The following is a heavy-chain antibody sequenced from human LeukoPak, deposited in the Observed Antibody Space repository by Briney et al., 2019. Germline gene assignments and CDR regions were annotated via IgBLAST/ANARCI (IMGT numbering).Heavy chain of an antibody. V-gene: IGHV3-30*04. CDR1: GFTFSSYA. CDR3: ARDGYDSSGYRMGADYYYGMDV. Sequence: GGSLRLSCAASGFTFSSYAMHWVRQAPGKGLEWVAVISYDGSNKYYADSVKGRFTISRDNPKNTLYLQMNSLRGEDTAVYYCARDGYDSSGYRMGADYYYGMDVWGQGTTVTVSS. J-gene: IGHJ6*02. D-gene: IGHD3-22*01. CDR2: ISYDGSNK.